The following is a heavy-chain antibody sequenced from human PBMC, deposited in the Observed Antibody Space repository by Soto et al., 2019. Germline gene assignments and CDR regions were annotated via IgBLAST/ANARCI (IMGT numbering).Heavy chain of an antibody. CDR1: GASISRYY. Sequence: SETLSLTCTVSGASISRYYWSWIRQSPGKGLEWIWYLYNTGSTIYNPSLKSRVTISVDTSKNQFSLKMNSVTAADTAVYYCAREYRDYDILTGYLLMLRAFDIWGQGTMVT. CDR3: AREYRDYDILTGYLLMLRAFDI. CDR2: LYNTGST. V-gene: IGHV4-59*01. J-gene: IGHJ3*02. D-gene: IGHD3-9*01.